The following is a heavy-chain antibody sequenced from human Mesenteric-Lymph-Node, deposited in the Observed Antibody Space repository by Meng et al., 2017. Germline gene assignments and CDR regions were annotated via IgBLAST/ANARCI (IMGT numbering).Heavy chain of an antibody. V-gene: IGHV4-4*02. J-gene: IGHJ5*02. D-gene: IGHD1-26*01. CDR3: ARGQRSYSGSYPEWFDP. CDR2: IYHSGST. Sequence: QMQRQGAGPGLVKPSGTLYLTCAVSGGSISSSNWWSWVRQPPGKGLEWIGEIYHSGSTNYNPSLKGRVTISVDTSKNQFSLNLSSVTAADTAVYYCARGQRSYSGSYPEWFDPWGQGTLVTVSS. CDR1: GGSISSSNW.